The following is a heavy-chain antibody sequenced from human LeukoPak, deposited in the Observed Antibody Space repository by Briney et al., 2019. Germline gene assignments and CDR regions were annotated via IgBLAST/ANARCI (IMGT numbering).Heavy chain of an antibody. Sequence: SETLSLTCTVSGGSIYSSSYYWGWIRQPPGKGLEWIGNMDYSGSTYYNPSLKSRVTVSLDTSKNQFSLKLRSVTAADTAVYYCARHPYYEFWSGFYNYWGQGTLVTVSS. V-gene: IGHV4-39*01. J-gene: IGHJ4*02. CDR3: ARHPYYEFWSGFYNY. CDR2: MDYSGST. D-gene: IGHD3-3*01. CDR1: GGSIYSSSYY.